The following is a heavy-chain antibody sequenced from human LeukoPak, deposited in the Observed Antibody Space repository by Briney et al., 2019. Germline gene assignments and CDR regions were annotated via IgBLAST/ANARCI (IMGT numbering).Heavy chain of an antibody. Sequence: PSETLSLTCAVYGGSFSGYYWSWIRQPPGKGLEWIGEINHSGSTNYNPSLKSRVTISVDTSKNQFSLKLSSVTAADTAVYYCARDNYYGWDYWGQGTVVTVSS. V-gene: IGHV4-34*01. D-gene: IGHD3-10*01. CDR1: GGSFSGYY. CDR3: ARDNYYGWDY. J-gene: IGHJ4*02. CDR2: INHSGST.